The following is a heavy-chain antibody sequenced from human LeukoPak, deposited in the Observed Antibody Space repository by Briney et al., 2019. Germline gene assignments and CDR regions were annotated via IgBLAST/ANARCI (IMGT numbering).Heavy chain of an antibody. J-gene: IGHJ4*02. CDR3: ARRGIVVVTFPDY. Sequence: KPSETLSLTCTVSGGSISSYYWSWIRQPPGKGLEWIGYIYYSGSTNYNPSLKSRVTISVDTSKNQFSLKLSSVTAADTAVYYCARRGIVVVTFPDYWGQGTLVTVSS. CDR2: IYYSGST. CDR1: GGSISSYY. D-gene: IGHD3-22*01. V-gene: IGHV4-59*01.